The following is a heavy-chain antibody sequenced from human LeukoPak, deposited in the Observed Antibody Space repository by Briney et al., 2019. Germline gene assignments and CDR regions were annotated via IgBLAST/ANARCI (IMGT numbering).Heavy chain of an antibody. Sequence: PSETLSLTCTVFGDSISSYYWSWIRQPPGKGLEWIAYIYYTGSPNYNPSLKSRVTISVDTSKNQFSLKLSSVTAADTAVYYCARVGAYNWFDPWGQGTLVTVSS. CDR2: IYYTGSP. D-gene: IGHD3-10*01. CDR3: ARVGAYNWFDP. V-gene: IGHV4-59*01. CDR1: GDSISSYY. J-gene: IGHJ5*02.